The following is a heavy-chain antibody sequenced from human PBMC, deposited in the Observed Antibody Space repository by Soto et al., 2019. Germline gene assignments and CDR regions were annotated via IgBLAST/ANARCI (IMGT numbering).Heavy chain of an antibody. CDR3: ARNRGYPDSSGYFQTYYYGMDV. J-gene: IGHJ6*02. CDR1: GFTFSSYW. Sequence: EVQLVESGGGLVQPGGSLRLSCAASGFTFSSYWMSWVRQAPGKGLEWVANIKQDGSEKYYVDSVKGRFTISRDNAKNALYLHMNSLRAEDTAVYYCARNRGYPDSSGYFQTYYYGMDVWGHGTTVTVSS. CDR2: IKQDGSEK. D-gene: IGHD3-22*01. V-gene: IGHV3-7*03.